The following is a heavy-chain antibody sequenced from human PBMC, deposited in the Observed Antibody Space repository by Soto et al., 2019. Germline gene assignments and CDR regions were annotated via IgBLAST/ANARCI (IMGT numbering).Heavy chain of an antibody. V-gene: IGHV4-59*08. CDR2: VYYSGST. Sequence: SETLSLTCTVSGGSISSYYWSWIRQPPGKGLEWIGYVYYSGSTNYNPSLKSRVTISVDTSKNQFSLKLSSVTAADTAVYHCARQAYCSTTSCYPFQHWGQGTLVTVS. CDR3: ARQAYCSTTSCYPFQH. J-gene: IGHJ1*01. D-gene: IGHD2-2*01. CDR1: GGSISSYY.